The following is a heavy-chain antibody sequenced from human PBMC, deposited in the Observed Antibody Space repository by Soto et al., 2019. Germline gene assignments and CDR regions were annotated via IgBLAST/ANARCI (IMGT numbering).Heavy chain of an antibody. CDR2: IIPIFGTA. J-gene: IGHJ5*02. CDR1: GGTFSSYA. V-gene: IGHV1-69*01. CDR3: ARGLGSMVRGVIRGTGWFDP. D-gene: IGHD3-10*01. Sequence: QVQLVQSGAEVKKPGSSVKVSCKASGGTFSSYAISWVRQAPGQGLEWMGGIIPIFGTANYAQKFQGRVTITAAESTSTAYMELSSLRSEDTAVYYCARGLGSMVRGVIRGTGWFDPWGQGTLVTVSS.